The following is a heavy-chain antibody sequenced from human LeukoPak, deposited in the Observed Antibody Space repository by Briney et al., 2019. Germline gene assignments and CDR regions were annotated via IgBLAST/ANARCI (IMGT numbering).Heavy chain of an antibody. CDR1: GFTFSSYA. J-gene: IGHJ6*03. Sequence: GGSLRLSCAASGFTFSSYAMSWVRQAPGKGPEWVSTISIDGGRTYYADSVKGRSTVSRDTSKDTLYLQMNSLRAEDTAVYYCARKGIGSSRYQNMDVWGKGTTVTVSS. CDR2: ISIDGGRT. CDR3: ARKGIGSSRYQNMDV. V-gene: IGHV3-23*01. D-gene: IGHD6-25*01.